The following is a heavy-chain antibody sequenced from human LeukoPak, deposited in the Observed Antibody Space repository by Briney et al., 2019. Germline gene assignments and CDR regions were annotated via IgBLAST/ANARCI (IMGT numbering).Heavy chain of an antibody. D-gene: IGHD3-3*01. CDR2: INPNSGGT. V-gene: IGHV1-2*02. CDR1: GYTFTGYY. CDR3: ARDFVPYYYYMDV. J-gene: IGHJ6*03. Sequence: ASVKVSCKASGYTFTGYYIHWVRQAPGQGLEWMGWINPNSGGTNYAQKFQGRVTMTRDTSISTAYMELNSVRSDDTAVYYCARDFVPYYYYMDVWGKGTTVTVSS.